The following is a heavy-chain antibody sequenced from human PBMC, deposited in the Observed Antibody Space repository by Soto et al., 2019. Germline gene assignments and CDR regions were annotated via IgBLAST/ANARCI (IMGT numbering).Heavy chain of an antibody. Sequence: QLQLQESGPGLVKPSETLSLTCTVSGGSISSSSYYWGWIRQPPGKGLEWIGSIYYSGSPYYNPSLKSRVTISVDTSKNQFSLKLSSVTAADTAVYYCARQQASIAAQVYWFDPWGQGTLVTVSS. V-gene: IGHV4-39*01. D-gene: IGHD6-6*01. J-gene: IGHJ5*02. CDR3: ARQQASIAAQVYWFDP. CDR1: GGSISSSSYY. CDR2: IYYSGSP.